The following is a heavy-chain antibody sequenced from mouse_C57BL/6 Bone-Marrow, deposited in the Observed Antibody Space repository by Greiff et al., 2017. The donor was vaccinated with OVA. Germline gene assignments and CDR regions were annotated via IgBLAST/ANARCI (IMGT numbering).Heavy chain of an antibody. Sequence: QVQLKESGAELAKPGASVKLSCKASGYTFTSYWMHWVKQRPGQGLEWIGYINPSSGYTKYNQKFKDKATLTADKSSSTAYMQLSSLTYEYSAVXYCARWAWDEGAMDYWGQGTSVTVSS. J-gene: IGHJ4*01. CDR1: GYTFTSYW. CDR2: INPSSGYT. D-gene: IGHD4-1*01. CDR3: ARWAWDEGAMDY. V-gene: IGHV1-7*01.